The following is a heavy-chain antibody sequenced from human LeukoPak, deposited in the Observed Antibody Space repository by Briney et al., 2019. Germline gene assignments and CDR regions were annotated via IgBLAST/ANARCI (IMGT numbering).Heavy chain of an antibody. CDR3: ARALRHFDWLLPNLDY. J-gene: IGHJ4*02. D-gene: IGHD3-9*01. CDR2: ISSSGCTI. V-gene: IGHV3-48*03. CDR1: GFTFSSYE. Sequence: GGSLRLSCAASGFTFSSYEMNWVRQAPGKGLEWVSCISSSGCTIYYADSVKGRFTISRDNAKNSLYLQMNSLRAEDTAVYFCARALRHFDWLLPNLDYWGQGTLVTVSS.